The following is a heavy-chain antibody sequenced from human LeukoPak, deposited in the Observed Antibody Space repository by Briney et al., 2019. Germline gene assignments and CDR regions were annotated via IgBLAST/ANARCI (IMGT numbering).Heavy chain of an antibody. CDR1: GFTFSTYA. V-gene: IGHV3-23*01. J-gene: IGHJ4*02. CDR2: IRGSDGTT. D-gene: IGHD3-22*01. Sequence: GGSLRLSCAASGFTFSTYAMSWVRQAPGKGLEWVSSIRGSDGTTYYADSVKGRFTISRDNSKNMLYLQMNSLRAEDTALYYCAKETDSSVYYPFDFWGQGTLVTVSS. CDR3: AKETDSSVYYPFDF.